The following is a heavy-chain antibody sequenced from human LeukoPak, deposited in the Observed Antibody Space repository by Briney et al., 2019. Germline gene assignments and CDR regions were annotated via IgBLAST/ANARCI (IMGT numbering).Heavy chain of an antibody. CDR3: ARALYDSSGYYWAYYYYMDV. D-gene: IGHD3-22*01. Sequence: GFLRLSCAASGFTFSSYSMNWVHQAPGKGLEWVANIKQDGSEKYYVDSVKGRFTISRDNAKNSLYLQMNSLRAEDTAVYYCARALYDSSGYYWAYYYYMDVWGKGTTVTISS. V-gene: IGHV3-7*01. CDR2: IKQDGSEK. J-gene: IGHJ6*03. CDR1: GFTFSSYS.